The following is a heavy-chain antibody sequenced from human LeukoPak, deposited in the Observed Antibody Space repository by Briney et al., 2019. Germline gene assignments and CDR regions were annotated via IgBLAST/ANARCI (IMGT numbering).Heavy chain of an antibody. Sequence: PGGSLRLSCAASGFTFSSHGMYWVRQAPGKGLEWVAFIRLDGNDKYYTDSVKGRFTISRDNSKNILYLQMNSLGAEDTAVYYCAKVTSGYQSDYWGQGTLVTVSS. J-gene: IGHJ4*02. CDR2: IRLDGNDK. V-gene: IGHV3-30*02. D-gene: IGHD3-22*01. CDR1: GFTFSSHG. CDR3: AKVTSGYQSDY.